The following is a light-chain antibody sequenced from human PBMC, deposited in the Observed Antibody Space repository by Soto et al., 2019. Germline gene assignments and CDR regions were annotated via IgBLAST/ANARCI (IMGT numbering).Light chain of an antibody. Sequence: EILLTQSPATLSVSPGERATLSCRASQSVRSNLAWYQQKPGQAPRLLIYGASTRATGIPARFSGSGSGTEFTLTISSLEPEDFEFYYCQQRSNWPLTFGGGTKVDIK. V-gene: IGKV3-11*01. CDR3: QQRSNWPLT. CDR2: GAS. J-gene: IGKJ4*01. CDR1: QSVRSN.